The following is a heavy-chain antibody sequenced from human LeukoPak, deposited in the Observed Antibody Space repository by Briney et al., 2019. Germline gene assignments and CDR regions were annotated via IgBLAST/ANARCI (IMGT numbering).Heavy chain of an antibody. CDR2: INSNSWGT. D-gene: IGHD6-13*01. CDR3: TVQEFSSRWPTEDLEY. CDR1: GYTLTRYY. J-gene: IGHJ4*02. Sequence: AAVTVSCKACGYTLTRYYMHWVRQAPGQGLEGMGWINSNSWGTNYAQKFQGRVTMTRPTTISTAYMELSRLRSEATAVFYCTVQEFSSRWPTEDLEYSGAGTLVTASP. V-gene: IGHV1-2*02.